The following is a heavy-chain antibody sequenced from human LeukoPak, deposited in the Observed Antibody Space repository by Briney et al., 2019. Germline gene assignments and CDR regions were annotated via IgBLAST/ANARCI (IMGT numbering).Heavy chain of an antibody. J-gene: IGHJ6*03. D-gene: IGHD2-15*01. CDR2: ISGSGGST. V-gene: IGHV3-23*01. Sequence: PGGTLRLSCAASGFTFSSYGMSWVRQAPGKGLEWVSAISGSGGSTYYADSVKGRFTISRDNSKSTLSLQMNSLRAEDTAIYYCAKNGDRGAYCSGGSCYPYYYYYMDVWGKGTTVTISS. CDR1: GFTFSSYG. CDR3: AKNGDRGAYCSGGSCYPYYYYYMDV.